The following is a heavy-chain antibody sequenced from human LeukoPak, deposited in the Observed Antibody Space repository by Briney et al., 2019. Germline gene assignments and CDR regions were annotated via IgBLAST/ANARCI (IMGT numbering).Heavy chain of an antibody. Sequence: ASVKVSCKASGYTFTGYYMHWVRQAPGQGLEWMGRINPNSGGADYAEKFKGRVTMTRDTSTSTAYMELTSLTSDDTAIFYCARTGMGGNVWIDSWGQGTLVTVSS. CDR2: INPNSGGA. CDR3: ARTGMGGNVWIDS. J-gene: IGHJ5*01. CDR1: GYTFTGYY. D-gene: IGHD1-26*01. V-gene: IGHV1-2*06.